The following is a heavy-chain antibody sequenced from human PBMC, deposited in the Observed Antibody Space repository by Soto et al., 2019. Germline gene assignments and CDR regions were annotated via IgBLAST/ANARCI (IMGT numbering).Heavy chain of an antibody. Sequence: EVQLVESGGGLVQPGRSLRLSCAASGFTFSSYSMNWVRQAPGKGLEWVSYISSSSSTIYYADSVKGRFTISRDNAKNSLYLQMNSLRDEDTAVYYCAREYYYDSSGYYWDPFDCWGQGSVVTVSS. D-gene: IGHD3-22*01. CDR1: GFTFSSYS. CDR3: AREYYYDSSGYYWDPFDC. V-gene: IGHV3-48*02. CDR2: ISSSSSTI. J-gene: IGHJ4*02.